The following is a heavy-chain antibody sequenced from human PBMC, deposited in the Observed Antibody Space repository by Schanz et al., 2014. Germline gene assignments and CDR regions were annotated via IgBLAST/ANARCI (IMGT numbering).Heavy chain of an antibody. D-gene: IGHD2-8*02. Sequence: QVQLVQSWAEVKGPGASVKVSCKASGYSFTPFPIHWVRQAPGQRLEWMGWISTSNGNTNYIQKLQGRVTMTTDTSTSTAYMELRSLRSDDTAMYYCATMWGYCTATACQILEVLDVWGQGTMVTVSS. J-gene: IGHJ3*01. CDR1: GYSFTPFP. V-gene: IGHV1-3*04. CDR3: ATMWGYCTATACQILEVLDV. CDR2: ISTSNGNT.